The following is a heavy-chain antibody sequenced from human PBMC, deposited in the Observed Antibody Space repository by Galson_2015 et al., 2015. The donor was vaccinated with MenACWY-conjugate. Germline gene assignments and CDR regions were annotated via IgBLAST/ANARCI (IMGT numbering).Heavy chain of an antibody. CDR1: GYNFITYW. V-gene: IGHV5-51*01. J-gene: IGHJ6*02. D-gene: IGHD1-26*01. CDR2: ISPIDSKT. CDR3: ARRPPGGRGMDV. Sequence: QSGAEVKKPGESLKISCKTTGYNFITYWIGWVRQVPGKGLEWVGLISPIDSKTRYSPAFEGRVTISADNSITTAYLQWNSLQASDTAMYYCARRPPGGRGMDVSGHATTVTVSS.